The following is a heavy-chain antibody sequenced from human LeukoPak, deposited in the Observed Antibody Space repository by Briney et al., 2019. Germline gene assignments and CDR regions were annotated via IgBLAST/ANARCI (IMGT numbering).Heavy chain of an antibody. CDR1: GFTFSNAW. V-gene: IGHV3-15*01. CDR3: TTGICSSTICYDAFDI. D-gene: IGHD2-2*01. CDR2: IKSKTDGGTT. J-gene: IGHJ3*02. Sequence: GGSLRLSCAASGFTFSNAWMSWVRQAPGKGLEWVGRIKSKTDGGTTDYAAPVKGRFTISRDDSKNTLYLQMNSLKTEDTAVYYCTTGICSSTICYDAFDIWGQGTMVTVSS.